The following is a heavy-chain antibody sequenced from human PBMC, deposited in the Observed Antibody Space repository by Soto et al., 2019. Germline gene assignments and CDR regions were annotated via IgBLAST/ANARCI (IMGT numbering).Heavy chain of an antibody. CDR3: AKDGKMRTKVWFPAGYGMDV. CDR2: ISVSGDNT. J-gene: IGHJ6*02. CDR1: GFTFSRYA. D-gene: IGHD3-10*01. V-gene: IGHV3-23*01. Sequence: GGSLRLSCAASGFTFSRYAMSWVRQAPGRGLQWISGISVSGDNTSYVESVRGRFTVYRDNSKNTLYLQMNNLRAEDTALYYCAKDGKMRTKVWFPAGYGMDVWGQGTTVTVSS.